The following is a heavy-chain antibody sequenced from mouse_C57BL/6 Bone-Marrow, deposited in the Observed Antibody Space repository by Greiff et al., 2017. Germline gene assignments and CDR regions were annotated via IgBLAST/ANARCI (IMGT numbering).Heavy chain of an antibody. Sequence: VQLKESGAELVRPGTSVKVSCKASGYAFTNYLIEWVKQRPGQGLEWIGVINPGSGGTNYNEKFKGKATLTADKSSSTAYMQLSSLTSEDSAVYFCARSDYYGSFAYWGQGTLVTVSA. J-gene: IGHJ3*01. D-gene: IGHD1-1*01. CDR2: INPGSGGT. CDR3: ARSDYYGSFAY. V-gene: IGHV1-54*01. CDR1: GYAFTNYL.